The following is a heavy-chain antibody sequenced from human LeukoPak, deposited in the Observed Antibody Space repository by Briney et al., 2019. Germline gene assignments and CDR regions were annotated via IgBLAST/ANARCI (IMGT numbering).Heavy chain of an antibody. CDR2: IKQDGSEK. J-gene: IGHJ1*01. CDR1: GFTFSSYW. D-gene: IGHD2-2*01. Sequence: PGGSLRLSCAASGFTFSSYWMSWVRQAPGKGLEWVANIKQDGSEKYYADSVKGRFTISRDNGKNSLYVQMNSLSVEDTAVYYCATYSSMNAREFQHWGQGTLVTVSS. CDR3: ATYSSMNAREFQH. V-gene: IGHV3-7*01.